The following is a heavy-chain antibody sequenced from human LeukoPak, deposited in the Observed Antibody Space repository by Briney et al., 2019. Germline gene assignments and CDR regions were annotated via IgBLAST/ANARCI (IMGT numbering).Heavy chain of an antibody. CDR3: ERGVVGATPNWFDP. V-gene: IGHV4-61*02. D-gene: IGHD1-26*01. Sequence: SESLSLTCTVSGGSISSGSYYWSWIRQPAGKGLEWIGRIYTSGSTNYNPSLKSRVTISVDTSKDQFSLKLSSVTAADTAVYYCERGVVGATPNWFDPWGQGTLVTVSS. CDR1: GGSISSGSYY. CDR2: IYTSGST. J-gene: IGHJ5*02.